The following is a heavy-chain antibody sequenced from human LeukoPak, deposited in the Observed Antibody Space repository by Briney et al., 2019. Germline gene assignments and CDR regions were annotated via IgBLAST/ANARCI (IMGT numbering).Heavy chain of an antibody. J-gene: IGHJ2*01. CDR3: ARRSVATVWYFDL. V-gene: IGHV4-59*08. D-gene: IGHD5-12*01. CDR2: IYYSGST. CDR1: GGSISSYY. Sequence: SETLSLTCTVSGGSISSYYWSWIRQPPGKGLEWIGYIYYSGSTNYNPSLKSRVTISVDTSKNQFSLKLSSVTAADTAVYYCARRSVATVWYFDLWGRGTLVTVSS.